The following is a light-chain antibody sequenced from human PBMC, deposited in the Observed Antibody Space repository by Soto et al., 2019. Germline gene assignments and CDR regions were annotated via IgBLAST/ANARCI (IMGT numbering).Light chain of an antibody. CDR3: QQYDNWPLT. J-gene: IGKJ4*01. CDR1: QSITSTY. Sequence: VVLTQSPGTLSLSPWETATLSCRASQSITSTYLAWYQQKPGQAPRLLIYGASTRDTGISARFSGSGSGTEFTLTISSLQSEDFAVYYCQQYDNWPLTFGGGTKVDIK. V-gene: IGKV3-15*01. CDR2: GAS.